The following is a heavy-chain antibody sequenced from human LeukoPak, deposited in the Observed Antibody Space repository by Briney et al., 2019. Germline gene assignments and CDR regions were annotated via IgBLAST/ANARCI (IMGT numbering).Heavy chain of an antibody. CDR1: GFTFSSYS. D-gene: IGHD6-13*01. J-gene: IGHJ3*02. CDR2: ISSSSSYI. V-gene: IGHV3-21*01. CDR3: ARDRRSSSNDAFDI. Sequence: GGSLRLSCAASGFTFSSYSMNWVRQAPGKGLKWVSSISSSSSYIYYADSVKGRLTISRDNAKNSLYLQMNSLRAEDTAVYYCARDRRSSSNDAFDIWGQGTMVTVSS.